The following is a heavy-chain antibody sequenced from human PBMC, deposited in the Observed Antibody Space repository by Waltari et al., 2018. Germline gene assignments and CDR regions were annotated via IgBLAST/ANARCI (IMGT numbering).Heavy chain of an antibody. CDR2: IYYSGST. D-gene: IGHD3-3*02. Sequence: QVQLQESGPGLVKPSETLYLTCTFSGGSISSHYWSWIRQPPGKGLEWIGYIYYSGSTNYNPSLKSRVTISVDTSKNQFSLKLSSVTAADTAVYYCARGPFLEWLLYFDYWGQGTLVTVSS. CDR3: ARGPFLEWLLYFDY. V-gene: IGHV4-59*11. J-gene: IGHJ4*02. CDR1: GGSISSHY.